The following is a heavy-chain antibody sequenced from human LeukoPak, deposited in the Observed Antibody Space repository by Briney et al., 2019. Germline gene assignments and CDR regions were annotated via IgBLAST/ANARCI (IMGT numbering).Heavy chain of an antibody. CDR3: ARDPFTMVRGVMENYYYGMDV. J-gene: IGHJ6*04. V-gene: IGHV3-30*03. CDR2: ISYDGSNK. CDR1: GFTFSSYG. D-gene: IGHD3-10*01. Sequence: GRSLRLSCAASGFTFSSYGMHWVRQAPGKGLEWVAVISYDGSNKYYADSVKGRFTISRDNSKNTLYLQMNSLRAEDTAVYYCARDPFTMVRGVMENYYYGMDVWGKGTTVTVSS.